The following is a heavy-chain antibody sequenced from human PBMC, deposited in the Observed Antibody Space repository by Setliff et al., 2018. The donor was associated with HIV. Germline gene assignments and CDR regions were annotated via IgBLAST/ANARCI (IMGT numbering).Heavy chain of an antibody. V-gene: IGHV4-34*01. CDR1: GGSFSGYY. CDR3: ARVPFTTGFDY. Sequence: SETLSLTCAVYGGSFSGYYWSWTRQPPGKGLEWIGEINHSGSTNYNPSLKSRVTISVDTSKNHFSLKLSSVTAADTAVFYCARVPFTTGFDYWGQGILVTVSS. CDR2: INHSGST. J-gene: IGHJ4*02. D-gene: IGHD3-3*01.